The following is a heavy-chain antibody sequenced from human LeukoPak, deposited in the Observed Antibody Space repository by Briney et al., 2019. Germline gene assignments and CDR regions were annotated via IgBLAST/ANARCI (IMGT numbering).Heavy chain of an antibody. Sequence: GGSLRLSCAASGFTFSTNALSWVRQAPGKGLEWVSAISSSGSFTYYGDSVKGRFTISRDNSKNTLYLQMNSLRAEDTAVYYCAKADQLLLYYYGMDVWGQGTTVTVSS. V-gene: IGHV3-23*01. D-gene: IGHD2-2*01. CDR3: AKADQLLLYYYGMDV. J-gene: IGHJ6*02. CDR2: ISSSGSFT. CDR1: GFTFSTNA.